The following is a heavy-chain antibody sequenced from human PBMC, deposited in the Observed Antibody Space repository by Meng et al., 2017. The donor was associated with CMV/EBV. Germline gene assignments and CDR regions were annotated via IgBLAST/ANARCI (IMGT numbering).Heavy chain of an antibody. CDR2: ISSSSSYI. D-gene: IGHD2-2*01. V-gene: IGHV3-21*01. J-gene: IGHJ6*02. Sequence: GESLKISCAASGFTFSSYSMNWVRQAPGKGLEWVSSISSSSSYIYYAGSVKGRFTISRDNAKNSLYLQMNSLRAEDTAVYYCARDQDIVVVPAAINFYYYYGMDVWGQGTTVTVSS. CDR3: ARDQDIVVVPAAINFYYYYGMDV. CDR1: GFTFSSYS.